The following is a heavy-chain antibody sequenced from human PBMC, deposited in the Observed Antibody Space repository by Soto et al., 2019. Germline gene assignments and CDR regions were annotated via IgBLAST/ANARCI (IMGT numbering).Heavy chain of an antibody. Sequence: SGGSLRLSCAASGFTVSSSYMSWVRQAPGKGLEWVSVITGSGGSTYYADSVKGRFTISRDTSKNTLFLQMNSLRAEDTAVYYCAKDRYGDYGGIDYWRQGTMVTVSS. CDR2: ITGSGGST. D-gene: IGHD4-17*01. CDR3: AKDRYGDYGGIDY. CDR1: GFTVSSSY. J-gene: IGHJ4*02. V-gene: IGHV3-23*01.